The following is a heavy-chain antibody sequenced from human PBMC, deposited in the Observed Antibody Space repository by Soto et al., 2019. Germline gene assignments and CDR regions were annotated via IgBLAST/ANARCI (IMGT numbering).Heavy chain of an antibody. J-gene: IGHJ3*02. Sequence: GGSLRLSCAASGFTFSSFWMSWVRQAPGKGLEWVAKIKEDGSEKSYVDSVKGRFTISRDNAKNSLYLQMGSLRAEDMAVYYCASAVTTGTTRSAFDIWGQGTMVTVSS. CDR1: GFTFSSFW. D-gene: IGHD1-1*01. CDR2: IKEDGSEK. V-gene: IGHV3-7*01. CDR3: ASAVTTGTTRSAFDI.